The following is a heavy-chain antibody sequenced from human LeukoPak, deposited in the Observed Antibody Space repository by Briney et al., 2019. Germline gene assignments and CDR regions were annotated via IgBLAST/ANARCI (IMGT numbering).Heavy chain of an antibody. CDR3: ARAGGRSWFDP. J-gene: IGHJ5*02. Sequence: EASVKVSCKASGYSFTDKYMHWVRQAPGQGLEWMGWINPNSGGTNYAQKFQGRVTMTTDTSMSTAYMEPSRLTSDDTAVYYCARAGGRSWFDPWGQGTLVTVSS. CDR2: INPNSGGT. V-gene: IGHV1-2*02. CDR1: GYSFTDKY.